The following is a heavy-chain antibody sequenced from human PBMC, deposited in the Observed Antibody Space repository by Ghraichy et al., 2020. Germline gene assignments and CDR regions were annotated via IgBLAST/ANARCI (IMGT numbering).Heavy chain of an antibody. CDR2: IYYSGST. Sequence: SETLSLTCTVSGGSISSYYWSWIRQPPGKGLEWIGYIYYSGSTNYNPSLKSRVTISVDTSKNQFSLKLSSVTAADTAVYYCARTIAAAGTNFDYWGQGTLVTVSS. CDR3: ARTIAAAGTNFDY. V-gene: IGHV4-59*01. D-gene: IGHD6-13*01. J-gene: IGHJ4*02. CDR1: GGSISSYY.